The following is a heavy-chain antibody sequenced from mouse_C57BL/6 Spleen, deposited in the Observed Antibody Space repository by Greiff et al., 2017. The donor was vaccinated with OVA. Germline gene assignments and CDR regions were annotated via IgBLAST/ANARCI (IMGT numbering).Heavy chain of an antibody. CDR3: ARLHYDYDWFAY. J-gene: IGHJ3*01. V-gene: IGHV1-18*01. D-gene: IGHD2-4*01. Sequence: EVQLQQSGPELVKPGASVKIPCKASGYTFTDYNMDWVKQSHGKSLEWIGDINPNNGGTNYNQKFKGKATLTVDKSSSTAYMELRSLTSEDTAVYYCARLHYDYDWFAYWGQGTLVTVSA. CDR2: INPNNGGT. CDR1: GYTFTDYN.